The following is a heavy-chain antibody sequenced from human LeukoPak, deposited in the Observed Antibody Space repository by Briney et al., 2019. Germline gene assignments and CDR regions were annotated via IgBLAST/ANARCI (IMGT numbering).Heavy chain of an antibody. V-gene: IGHV3-64*01. CDR2: ISSNGSST. CDR1: GFTFSSYG. J-gene: IGHJ3*02. D-gene: IGHD2-2*01. Sequence: GGSLRLSCIASGFTFSSYGMHWVRQAPGKGLEYVSRISSNGSSTYYANSVKDRFTVSRDNPKNTLYLQMGSLRAEDKAVYYCARERGGYCSSSTCSKAFDIWGHGTMVTVSS. CDR3: ARERGGYCSSSTCSKAFDI.